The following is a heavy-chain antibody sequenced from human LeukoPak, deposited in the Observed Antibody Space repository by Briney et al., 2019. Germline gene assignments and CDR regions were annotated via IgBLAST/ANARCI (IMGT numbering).Heavy chain of an antibody. J-gene: IGHJ3*02. CDR1: GASISSHY. CDR3: ARDSGLTTGPFDI. D-gene: IGHD1-14*01. Sequence: PSETLSLTCTVSGASISSHYWSWIRQPAGKGLEWIGRIYISGSTTYSPSLKSRLTLSLDTSKNQFSLNLSSVTAADTAVYYCARDSGLTTGPFDIWGQGTMVTVSS. V-gene: IGHV4-4*07. CDR2: IYISGST.